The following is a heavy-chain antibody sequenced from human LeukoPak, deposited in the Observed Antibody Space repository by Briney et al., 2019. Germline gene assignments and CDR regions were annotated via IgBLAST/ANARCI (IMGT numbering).Heavy chain of an antibody. V-gene: IGHV1-2*02. J-gene: IGHJ5*02. CDR1: GYTFTGYY. Sequence: ASVKVSCKASGYTFTGYYMHWVRQAPGQGLEWMGWINPNSGGTNYAQKFQGRVTMTRDTSISTAYMELSRLRSDDTAVYYCARERNPLTIFGRGGWFAPWGQGTLVTVSA. D-gene: IGHD3-3*01. CDR3: ARERNPLTIFGRGGWFAP. CDR2: INPNSGGT.